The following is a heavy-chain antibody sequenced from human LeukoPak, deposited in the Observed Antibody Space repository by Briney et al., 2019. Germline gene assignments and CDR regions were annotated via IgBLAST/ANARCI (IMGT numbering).Heavy chain of an antibody. CDR3: AAGPAAGTYYYMDV. Sequence: SVKVSCKASGFTFTSSAMQWVRQARGQRLEWIGWIVVGSGNTNYAQKFQERVTITRDMSTSTAYMELSSLRSEDTAVYYCAAGPAAGTYYYMDVWGKGTTVTISS. D-gene: IGHD6-13*01. V-gene: IGHV1-58*02. J-gene: IGHJ6*03. CDR2: IVVGSGNT. CDR1: GFTFTSSA.